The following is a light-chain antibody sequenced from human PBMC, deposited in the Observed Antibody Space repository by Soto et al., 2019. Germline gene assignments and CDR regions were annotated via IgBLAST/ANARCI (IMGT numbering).Light chain of an antibody. J-gene: IGKJ2*01. CDR1: QSLLYSSNNKNY. CDR3: QQCYSTPPT. Sequence: DIVMTQSPDSLAVSLGERATINCKSSQSLLYSSNNKNYLAWYQQKPGQSPKLLIYWASIRESGVPDRFSGSGSGTDFTLTISSLQAEDVAVYYCQQCYSTPPTFGQGTKLEIK. CDR2: WAS. V-gene: IGKV4-1*01.